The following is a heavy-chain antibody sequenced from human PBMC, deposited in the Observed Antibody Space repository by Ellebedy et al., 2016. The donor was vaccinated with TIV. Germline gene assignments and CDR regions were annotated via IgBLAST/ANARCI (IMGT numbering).Heavy chain of an antibody. D-gene: IGHD6-19*01. J-gene: IGHJ6*03. CDR3: ARKAGLYYYYYYYMDV. CDR2: MNPNSGNT. CDR1: GYTFTSYD. V-gene: IGHV1-8*01. Sequence: ASVKVSXXASGYTFTSYDINWVRQATGQGLEWMGWMNPNSGNTGYAQKFQGRVTMTRNTSISTAYMELSSLRSEDTAVYYCARKAGLYYYYYYYMDVWGKGTTVTASS.